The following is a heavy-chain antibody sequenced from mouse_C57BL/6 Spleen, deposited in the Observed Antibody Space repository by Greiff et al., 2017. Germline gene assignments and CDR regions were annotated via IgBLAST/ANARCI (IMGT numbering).Heavy chain of an antibody. J-gene: IGHJ4*01. CDR3: AKNRDDYRYDAMDY. V-gene: IGHV2-5*01. D-gene: IGHD2-4*01. CDR2: IWRGGST. Sequence: VQLKQSGPGLVQPSQSLSITCTVSGFSLTSYGVHWVRQSPGKGLEWLGVIWRGGSTDDNAAFMSRLSITQDNSKSQVFFKMNSLQADDTAIYYDAKNRDDYRYDAMDYWGKGTSVTVSS. CDR1: GFSLTSYG.